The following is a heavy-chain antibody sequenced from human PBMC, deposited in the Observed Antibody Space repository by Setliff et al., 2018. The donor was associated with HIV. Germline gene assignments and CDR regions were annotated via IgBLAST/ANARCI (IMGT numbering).Heavy chain of an antibody. CDR2: FDPEKSEK. Sequence: ASVKVSCKVSGHTLTELSMHWVRQAPGKGLEWMGGFDPEKSEKIYAQKLQGRVTITADESTSTAYMELSSLRSEDTAVYYCARGRQLLLRGYFDLWGRGTLVTVSS. V-gene: IGHV1-24*01. CDR1: GHTLTELS. CDR3: ARGRQLLLRGYFDL. J-gene: IGHJ2*01. D-gene: IGHD6-6*01.